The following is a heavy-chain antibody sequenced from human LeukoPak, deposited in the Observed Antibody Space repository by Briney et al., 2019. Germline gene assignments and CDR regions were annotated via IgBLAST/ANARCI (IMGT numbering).Heavy chain of an antibody. CDR1: GGSISSGGYS. Sequence: TLSLTCAVSGGSISSGGYSWSWIRQPPGKGLEWIGYIYHSGSTYYNPSLKSRVTISVDRSKNQFSLKLSSVTAADTAVYYCARAGEYYYGSGSCQAGPFDYWGQGTLVTVSS. J-gene: IGHJ4*02. CDR3: ARAGEYYYGSGSCQAGPFDY. CDR2: IYHSGST. V-gene: IGHV4-30-2*01. D-gene: IGHD3-10*01.